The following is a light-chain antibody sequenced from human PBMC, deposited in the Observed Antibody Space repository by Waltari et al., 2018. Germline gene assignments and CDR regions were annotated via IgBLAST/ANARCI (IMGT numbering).Light chain of an antibody. V-gene: IGKV3-20*01. J-gene: IGKJ4*01. CDR2: DAS. CDR3: QKYGSTPRP. Sequence: EIVLTQSPGTLSLSPGERASLSCRASQIISTSYLAWYQQKPGQAPRLLIYDASRRATGIPDRFSGSGSGTEFTLTISRLEPEDFAVYYCQKYGSTPRPFGGGTKVEIK. CDR1: QIISTSY.